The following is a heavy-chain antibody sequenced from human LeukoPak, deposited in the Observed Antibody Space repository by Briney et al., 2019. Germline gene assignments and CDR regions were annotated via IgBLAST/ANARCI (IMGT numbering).Heavy chain of an antibody. CDR3: ARHYSGDLYYFDY. Sequence: GSLRLSCAASGFTFSDYYMSWIRQPPGKGLEWIGTVYYSGSTYHNPSLRSQVTMSVDKSNNQFSLKLSSVTAADTAVYYCARHYSGDLYYFDYWGQGTLVTVSS. CDR1: GFTFSDYY. D-gene: IGHD4-17*01. V-gene: IGHV4-59*04. CDR2: VYYSGST. J-gene: IGHJ4*02.